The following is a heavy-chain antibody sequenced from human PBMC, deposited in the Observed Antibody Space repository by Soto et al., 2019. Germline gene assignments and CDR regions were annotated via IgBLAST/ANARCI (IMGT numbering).Heavy chain of an antibody. Sequence: GGSLRLSCAASGFTFSSYAMHWVRQAPGKGLEWVAVIWNDGSNKYYADSVKGRFTISRDNSKNTLYLQMNSMRAEDTAVYYCARDGWISVRLRLGELSGYFVYWGQGTLVTVSS. D-gene: IGHD3-16*02. CDR3: ARDGWISVRLRLGELSGYFVY. CDR1: GFTFSSYA. V-gene: IGHV3-33*08. CDR2: IWNDGSNK. J-gene: IGHJ4*02.